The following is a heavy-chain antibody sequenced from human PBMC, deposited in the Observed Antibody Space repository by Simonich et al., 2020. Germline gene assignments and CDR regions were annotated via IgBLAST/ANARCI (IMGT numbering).Heavy chain of an antibody. CDR3: ARDQGGRAAAATDY. V-gene: IGHV1-18*01. D-gene: IGHD6-13*01. CDR2: ISANNGNT. Sequence: QVQLVQSGAEVTKPGASVKVSCKASGYTFTSYGISWVRQAPRQGLEGMGWISANNGNTNYAQKLQGRVTMTTDTSTSTAYMELRSLRSDDTAVYYCARDQGGRAAAATDYWGQGTLVTVSS. CDR1: GYTFTSYG. J-gene: IGHJ4*02.